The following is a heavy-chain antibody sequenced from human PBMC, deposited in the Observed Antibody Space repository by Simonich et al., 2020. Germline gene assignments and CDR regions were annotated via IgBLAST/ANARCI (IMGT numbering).Heavy chain of an antibody. CDR1: GGTFSSYA. J-gene: IGHJ4*02. Sequence: QVQLVQSGAEVKKPGSSVKVSCKASGGTFSSYAISWVRQAPGQGLEWFGGIIPIFSTANFAQEFQGSVTITADESTSTAYMELSSLRSEDTAVYYCARSPTYSSSWYFDYWGQGTLVTVSS. V-gene: IGHV1-69*13. CDR2: IIPIFSTA. D-gene: IGHD6-13*01. CDR3: ARSPTYSSSWYFDY.